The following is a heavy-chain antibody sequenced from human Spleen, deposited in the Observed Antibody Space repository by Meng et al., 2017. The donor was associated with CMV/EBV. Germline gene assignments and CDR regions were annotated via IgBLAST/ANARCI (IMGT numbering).Heavy chain of an antibody. Sequence: GESLKISCAASGFTFNTYWMHWVRQAPGEGPVWVSRIDRDGGRIGYADFVKGRFTISRDNAKNTLYLQMNSLRAEDTALYYCASNPYTSGWYLYWGQGTLVTVSS. V-gene: IGHV3-74*01. CDR2: IDRDGGRI. D-gene: IGHD6-19*01. J-gene: IGHJ4*02. CDR1: GFTFNTYW. CDR3: ASNPYTSGWYLY.